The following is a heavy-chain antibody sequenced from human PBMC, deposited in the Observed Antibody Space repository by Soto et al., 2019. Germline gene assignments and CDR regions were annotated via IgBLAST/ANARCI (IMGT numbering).Heavy chain of an antibody. CDR2: IYYSGST. CDR1: GGSISSSSYY. V-gene: IGHV4-39*01. CDR3: ASHRFGAAAA. D-gene: IGHD6-13*01. Sequence: PSETLSLTCTVSGGSISSSSYYWGWIRQPPGKGLEWIGSIYYSGSTYYNPSLKSRVTISVDTSKNQFSLKLSSVTAADTAVYYCASHRFGAAAAWGQGTLVTVSS. J-gene: IGHJ5*02.